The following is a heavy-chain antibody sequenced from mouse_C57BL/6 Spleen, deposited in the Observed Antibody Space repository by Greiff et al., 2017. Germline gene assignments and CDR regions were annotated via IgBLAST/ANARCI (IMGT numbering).Heavy chain of an antibody. J-gene: IGHJ2*01. Sequence: QVQLQQPGAELVMPGASVKLSCKASGYTFTSYWMHWVKQRPGQGLEWIGEIDPSDSYTNYNQKFKGKSTLTVDKSSSTAYMQLSSLASEDSAVCYCARSYGNHFDYWGQGTTVTVSS. V-gene: IGHV1-69*01. CDR1: GYTFTSYW. CDR3: ARSYGNHFDY. D-gene: IGHD2-1*01. CDR2: IDPSDSYT.